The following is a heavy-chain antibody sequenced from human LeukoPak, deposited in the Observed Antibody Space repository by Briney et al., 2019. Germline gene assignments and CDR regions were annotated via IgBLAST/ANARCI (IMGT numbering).Heavy chain of an antibody. J-gene: IGHJ5*02. Sequence: SQTLSLTCTVSGGSISSGGHYWSWIRQHPGKGLEWIGYIYYSGSTNYNPSLKSRVTISVDTSKNQFSLKLTSVTAADTAVYYCARGACINGSCYGWFDPWGQGTLVTVSS. CDR2: IYYSGST. CDR3: ARGACINGSCYGWFDP. D-gene: IGHD2-15*01. CDR1: GGSISSGGHY. V-gene: IGHV4-31*03.